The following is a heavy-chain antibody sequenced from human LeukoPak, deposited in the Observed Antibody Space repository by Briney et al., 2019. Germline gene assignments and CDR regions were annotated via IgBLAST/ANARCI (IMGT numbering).Heavy chain of an antibody. CDR1: GFTFSSHW. V-gene: IGHV3-7*02. Sequence: GGSLRLSCAASGFTFSSHWMSWVRQAPGKGLEWVANIKQDGSDKNYVGSVKGRFTISRDNDKNSLYLQMNSLRAEDTAVYYCARNGGNFDYWGQGTLSPSPQ. D-gene: IGHD3-16*01. J-gene: IGHJ4*02. CDR2: IKQDGSDK. CDR3: ARNGGNFDY.